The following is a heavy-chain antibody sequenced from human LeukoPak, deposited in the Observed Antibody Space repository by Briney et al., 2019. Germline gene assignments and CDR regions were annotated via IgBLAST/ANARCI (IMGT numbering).Heavy chain of an antibody. Sequence: PGGSLRLSCAASGFTFDDYTMHWVRQAPGKGLEWVSLISWDGGSTYYADSVKGRFTISRVNSKNSLYLQMNSLRTEDTALYYCAKIGLEQLVGIGVDYWGQGTLVTVSS. D-gene: IGHD6-6*01. V-gene: IGHV3-43*01. CDR1: GFTFDDYT. CDR3: AKIGLEQLVGIGVDY. J-gene: IGHJ4*02. CDR2: ISWDGGST.